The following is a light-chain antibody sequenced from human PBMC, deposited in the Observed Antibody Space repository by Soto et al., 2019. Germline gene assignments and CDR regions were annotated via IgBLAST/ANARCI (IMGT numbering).Light chain of an antibody. CDR2: EVS. V-gene: IGLV2-18*02. CDR1: SSDVGSYDR. CDR3: SSYISSSTPVL. J-gene: IGLJ2*01. Sequence: QSVLTQPPSVSGSPGQSVTISCTGASSDVGSYDRVSWYQQPPGTAPKLMIYEVSNRPSGVPDRFSGSKSGNTASLTISGLQAEDEADYYCSSYISSSTPVLFGGGTTLTVL.